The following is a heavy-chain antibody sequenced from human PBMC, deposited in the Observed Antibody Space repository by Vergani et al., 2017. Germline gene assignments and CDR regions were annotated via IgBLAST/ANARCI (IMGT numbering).Heavy chain of an antibody. J-gene: IGHJ5*02. D-gene: IGHD3-9*01. CDR1: GFSLSTSGVG. CDR2: IYWNDDK. CDR3: AHSGLRYFDWPLWFGETKDLGWFDP. V-gene: IGHV2-5*01. Sequence: QITLKESGPTLVKPTQTLTLTCTFSGFSLSTSGVGVGWIRQPPGKALEWLALIYWNDDKRYSPSLKSRLTITKDTSKNQVVLTMTNMDPVDTATYYWAHSGLRYFDWPLWFGETKDLGWFDPWGQGTLVTVSS.